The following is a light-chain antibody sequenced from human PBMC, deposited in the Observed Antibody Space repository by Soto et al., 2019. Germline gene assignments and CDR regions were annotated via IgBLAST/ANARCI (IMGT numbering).Light chain of an antibody. CDR3: QQCYSSPRT. CDR2: AAS. Sequence: DIQMTQSPSTLSASVGDRVTITCQASQSITTYVNWYQQKLGKAPTLLIYAASSFQSGVPSRFSGSGSGTDFTLTISSLQPEDFATYFCQQCYSSPRTFGQGTKVEI. V-gene: IGKV1-39*01. J-gene: IGKJ1*01. CDR1: QSITTY.